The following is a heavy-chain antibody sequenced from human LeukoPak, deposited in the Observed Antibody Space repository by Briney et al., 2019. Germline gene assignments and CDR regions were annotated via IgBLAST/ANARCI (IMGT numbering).Heavy chain of an antibody. CDR2: IIPIFGTA. Sequence: SVKVSCKASGGTFSSYAISWVRQAPGQGLEWMGGIIPIFGTANYAQKFQGRVTITADESTSTAYMELSSLRSEDTAVYYCAGAAFRLQVFDYWGQGTLVTVSS. V-gene: IGHV1-69*13. J-gene: IGHJ4*02. D-gene: IGHD4-11*01. CDR3: AGAAFRLQVFDY. CDR1: GGTFSSYA.